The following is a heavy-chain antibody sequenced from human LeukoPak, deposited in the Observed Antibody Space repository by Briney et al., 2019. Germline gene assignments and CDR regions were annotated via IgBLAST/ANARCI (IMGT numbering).Heavy chain of an antibody. CDR2: INHSGST. V-gene: IGHV4-34*01. D-gene: IGHD6-13*01. Sequence: SETLSLTCAVYGGSFSGYYWSWIRQPPGKGLEWIGEINHSGSTNYNPSLKSRVTISVDTSKNQFSLKLSSVTAADTAMYYCARASWRIAAAGAYYFDYWGQGTLVTVSS. CDR3: ARASWRIAAAGAYYFDY. CDR1: GGSFSGYY. J-gene: IGHJ4*02.